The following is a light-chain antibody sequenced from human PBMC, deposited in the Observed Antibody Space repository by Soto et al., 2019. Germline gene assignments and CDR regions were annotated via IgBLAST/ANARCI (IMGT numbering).Light chain of an antibody. CDR1: QTIGVC. CDR3: QNYNSAPVT. Sequence: DIQLTQSPSTLSASLGDRATLTCRANQTIGVCLSWFQQQQGRVPTLLLYAPSALQSAVASWISGSGSGTDFTITISSLQAEVIASYYYQNYNSAPVTFGGGTKVEI. CDR2: APS. J-gene: IGKJ4*01. V-gene: IGKV1-27*01.